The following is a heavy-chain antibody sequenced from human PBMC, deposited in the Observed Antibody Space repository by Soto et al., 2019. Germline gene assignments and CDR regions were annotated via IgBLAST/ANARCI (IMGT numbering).Heavy chain of an antibody. Sequence: GASVKVSCKASGYTLSTYGISWVRQAPGQGLEWMGWISTNNGNTNYAQKFQGRVTMTTQTSTSTAYMELRGLRSDDTAIYYCTRNQDDYIWDDWGQGTQVTVSS. D-gene: IGHD3-16*01. J-gene: IGHJ4*02. CDR1: GYTLSTYG. CDR3: TRNQDDYIWDD. V-gene: IGHV1-18*01. CDR2: ISTNNGNT.